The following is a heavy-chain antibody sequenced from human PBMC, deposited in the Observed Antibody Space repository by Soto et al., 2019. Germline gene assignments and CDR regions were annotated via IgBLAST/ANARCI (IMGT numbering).Heavy chain of an antibody. CDR1: GFTFSSYA. D-gene: IGHD3-16*01. J-gene: IGHJ4*02. CDR2: ISGSGTST. Sequence: EVQLLESGGGLVQPGGSLRLSCAASGFTFSSYAMSWVRQAPGKGLKWISSISGSGTSTYYADSVKGRFTISRDNFKNTLYLQMTSLSAEDTAMYYCARDGDVNTGFGKDYWGQGTLVTVSS. V-gene: IGHV3-23*01. CDR3: ARDGDVNTGFGKDY.